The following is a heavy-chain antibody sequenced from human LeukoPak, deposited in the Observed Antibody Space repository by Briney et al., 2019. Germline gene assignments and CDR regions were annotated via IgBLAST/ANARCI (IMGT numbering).Heavy chain of an antibody. D-gene: IGHD2-21*01. J-gene: IGHJ4*02. CDR2: IYYSGST. V-gene: IGHV4-59*01. Sequence: SETLSLTCTVSGASISDYYWGWIRQPPGKGLEWIGYIYYSGSTNYNPSLKSRVTISVDTSKNQFSLKLTSLTAADTAVYYCAKGGKGFPLGLRFDSWGQGTLVSVSS. CDR3: AKGGKGFPLGLRFDS. CDR1: GASISDYY.